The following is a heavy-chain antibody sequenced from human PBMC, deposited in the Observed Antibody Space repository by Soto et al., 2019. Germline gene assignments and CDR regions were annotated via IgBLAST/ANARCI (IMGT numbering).Heavy chain of an antibody. J-gene: IGHJ4*01. CDR2: ISAHNGNT. CDR3: ARGRYGEY. Sequence: QVHLVQSGAEVKKPGASVKVSCKGSGYGFTTYGITWVRQAPGQGLEWMAWISAHNGNTNSAQKLQGRVTVTRDTSTSTAYMELRRLRSDETAVDDCARGRYGEYWGHGALVSVSS. D-gene: IGHD3-10*01. CDR1: GYGFTTYG. V-gene: IGHV1-18*01.